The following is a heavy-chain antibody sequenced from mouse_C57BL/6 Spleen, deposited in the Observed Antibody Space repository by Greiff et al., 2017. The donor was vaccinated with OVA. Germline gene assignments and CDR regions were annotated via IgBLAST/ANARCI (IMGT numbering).Heavy chain of an antibody. V-gene: IGHV1-55*01. CDR2: IYPGSGST. J-gene: IGHJ4*01. D-gene: IGHD1-1*01. CDR1: GYTFTSYW. CDR3: ARGEIFTTVVSPYYAMDY. Sequence: QVQLQQPGAELVKPGASVKMSCKASGYTFTSYWITWVKQRPGQGLEWIGDIYPGSGSTNYNEKFKSKATLTVDTSSSTAYMQLSSLTSEDAAVYYCARGEIFTTVVSPYYAMDYRGQGTSVTVSS.